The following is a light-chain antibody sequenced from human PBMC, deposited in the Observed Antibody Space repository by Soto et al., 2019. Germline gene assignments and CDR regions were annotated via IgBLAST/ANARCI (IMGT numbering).Light chain of an antibody. J-gene: IGLJ1*01. Sequence: QPVLTQPPSVSGTPGQRVTISCTGSTSNIGAGYDVHWYQQLPGTVPKLLIYGNSNRPTGVPDRFSGSKSGTSASLAITGLQAEDEAEYYCQSYDSSLSGHYVFGTGTKLTVL. CDR1: TSNIGAGYD. CDR3: QSYDSSLSGHYV. CDR2: GNS. V-gene: IGLV1-40*01.